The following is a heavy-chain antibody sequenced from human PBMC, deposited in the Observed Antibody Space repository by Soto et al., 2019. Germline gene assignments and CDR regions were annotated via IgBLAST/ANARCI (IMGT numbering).Heavy chain of an antibody. D-gene: IGHD4-17*01. CDR3: ARSGDFEYYYAMDV. J-gene: IGHJ6*02. V-gene: IGHV3-33*01. CDR2: IWYDGSNK. CDR1: GFAFSSYG. Sequence: QVQLVESGGGVVQPGRSLRLSCAASGFAFSSYGMHWVRQAPGKGPEWVAVIWYDGSNKYYADSVKGRFTISRDNSKNTLCLQMNSLRAEDTALYYCARSGDFEYYYAMDVWGQGTTVTVSS.